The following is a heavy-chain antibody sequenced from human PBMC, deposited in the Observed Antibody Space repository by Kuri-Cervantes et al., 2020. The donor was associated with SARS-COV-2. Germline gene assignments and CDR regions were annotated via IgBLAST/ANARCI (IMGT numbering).Heavy chain of an antibody. CDR1: GYTFTSYD. J-gene: IGHJ6*02. Sequence: SVKVSCKASGYTFTSYDINWVRQAPGQGLEWMGGIIPIFGTANYAQKFQGRVTITADESTSTAYMELSSLRSEDTAVYYCARDVVVVPAATSLRGRYGMDVWGPGTTVTVSS. V-gene: IGHV1-69*13. D-gene: IGHD2-2*01. CDR2: IIPIFGTA. CDR3: ARDVVVVPAATSLRGRYGMDV.